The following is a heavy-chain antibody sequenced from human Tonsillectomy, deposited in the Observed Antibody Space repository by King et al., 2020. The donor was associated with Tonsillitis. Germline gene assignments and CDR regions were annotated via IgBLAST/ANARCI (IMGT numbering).Heavy chain of an antibody. CDR1: GFTFSSYG. CDR3: AKEGVGKAAAGTGRFQH. D-gene: IGHD6-13*01. CDR2: IRYDGSNK. Sequence: GQLVQSGGGVVQPGGSLRLSCAASGFTFSSYGMHWVRQAPGKGLEWVAFIRYDGSNKYYADSVKGRFTISRDNSKNTLYLQMNRLRAEDTAVYYCAKEGVGKAAAGTGRFQHWGQGTLVTVSS. V-gene: IGHV3-30*02. J-gene: IGHJ1*01.